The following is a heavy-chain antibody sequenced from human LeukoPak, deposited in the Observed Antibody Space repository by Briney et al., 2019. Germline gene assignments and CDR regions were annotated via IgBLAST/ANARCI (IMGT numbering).Heavy chain of an antibody. CDR3: ARDVGEYQILGFDY. CDR1: RFIFSTYW. Sequence: GGSLRLSCAASRFIFSTYWMHWVRQAPGKGLVWVSRINSDGSRTNYADSVKGRFTISRDNAKNTLYLQMNSLRAEDTAIYYCARDVGEYQILGFDYWGQGTLVTVSS. J-gene: IGHJ4*02. CDR2: INSDGSRT. V-gene: IGHV3-74*01. D-gene: IGHD3-10*01.